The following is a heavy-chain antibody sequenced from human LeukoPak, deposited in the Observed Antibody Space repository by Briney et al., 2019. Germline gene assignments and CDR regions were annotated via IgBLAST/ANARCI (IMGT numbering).Heavy chain of an antibody. Sequence: SVKVSCKASGGAFSNYASDWVRRAPGPGVERMGGITLVFGTAHYAQRFQGRVTITADESTSTAYMELSSLRSEDTAVYYCARWAGYCSITNCYTAFDFWGQGTLVTVSS. CDR2: ITLVFGTA. D-gene: IGHD2-2*02. J-gene: IGHJ4*02. CDR3: ARWAGYCSITNCYTAFDF. V-gene: IGHV1-69*13. CDR1: GGAFSNYA.